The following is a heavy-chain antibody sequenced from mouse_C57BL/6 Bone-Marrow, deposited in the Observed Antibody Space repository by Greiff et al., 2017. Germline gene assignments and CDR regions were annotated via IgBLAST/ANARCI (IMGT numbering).Heavy chain of an antibody. Sequence: VKLMESGPGLVAPSQSLSITCTVSGFSLTSYGVHWVRQPPGKGLEWLVVIWSDGSTTYNSAPKSRLSISKDNSKSQVFLKMNSLQTDDTAMYYCARHRYDYDALLDYWGQGTTLTVSS. CDR2: IWSDGST. J-gene: IGHJ2*01. CDR1: GFSLTSYG. CDR3: ARHRYDYDALLDY. D-gene: IGHD2-4*01. V-gene: IGHV2-6-1*01.